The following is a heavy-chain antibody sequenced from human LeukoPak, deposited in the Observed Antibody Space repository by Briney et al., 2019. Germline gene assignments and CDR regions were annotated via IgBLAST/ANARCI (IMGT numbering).Heavy chain of an antibody. D-gene: IGHD1/OR15-1a*01. CDR1: GDSISSDY. CDR3: AGGPNNYYFDY. CDR2: VYYSGST. V-gene: IGHV4-59*01. J-gene: IGHJ4*02. Sequence: SETLSLTCTVSGDSISSDYWSWIRQPPGKGLEWIGYVYYSGSTNCNPSLKSRVTISVDTSKNQFSLKLSSVTTADTAVYYCAGGPNNYYFDYWGQGTLVTVSS.